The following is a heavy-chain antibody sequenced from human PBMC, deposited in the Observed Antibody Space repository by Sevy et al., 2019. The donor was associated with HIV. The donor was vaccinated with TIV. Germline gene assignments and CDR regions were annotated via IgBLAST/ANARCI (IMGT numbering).Heavy chain of an antibody. J-gene: IGHJ3*02. CDR1: GFTFSSYG. CDR3: ASGSGTPGKAFDI. V-gene: IGHV3-33*01. D-gene: IGHD1-1*01. Sequence: GGSLRLSCAASGFTFSSYGMHWVRQAPGKGLEWVAVIWYDGSNKYYADSVKGRFTISRDNSKNTLYLQMNSLRAEDTAVYYCASGSGTPGKAFDIWGQGTIVTVSS. CDR2: IWYDGSNK.